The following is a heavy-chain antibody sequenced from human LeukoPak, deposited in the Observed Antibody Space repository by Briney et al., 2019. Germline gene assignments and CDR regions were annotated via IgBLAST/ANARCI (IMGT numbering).Heavy chain of an antibody. J-gene: IGHJ4*02. CDR1: GFTFSSYG. CDR3: AKDQGYDTSGYYYDFDY. V-gene: IGHV3-30*18. D-gene: IGHD3-22*01. CDR2: ISYDGSNK. Sequence: GGSLRLSCAASGFTFSSYGMHWVRQAPGKGLEWVAVISYDGSNKYYADSVKGRFTISRDNSKNTLYLQMNSLRAEDTAVYYCAKDQGYDTSGYYYDFDYWGQGTLVTVSS.